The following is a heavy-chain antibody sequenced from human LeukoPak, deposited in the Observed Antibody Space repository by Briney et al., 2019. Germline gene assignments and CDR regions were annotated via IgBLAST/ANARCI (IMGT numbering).Heavy chain of an antibody. CDR3: AKGTRGGDWLREYFQH. CDR1: GFTFDDYA. D-gene: IGHD2-21*02. J-gene: IGHJ1*01. V-gene: IGHV3-9*01. Sequence: GGSLRLSCAASGFTFDDYAMHWVRQAPGKGLEWVSGISWNSGSIGYADSVKGRFTISRDNAKNSLYLQMNSLRAEDTALYYCAKGTRGGDWLREYFQHWGQGTLVTVSS. CDR2: ISWNSGSI.